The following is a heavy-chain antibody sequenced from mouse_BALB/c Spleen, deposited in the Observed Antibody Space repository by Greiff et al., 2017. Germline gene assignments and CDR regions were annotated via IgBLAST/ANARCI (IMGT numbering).Heavy chain of an antibody. CDR1: GFSLTSYG. V-gene: IGHV2-9*02. J-gene: IGHJ3*01. D-gene: IGHD1-2*01. Sequence: VKLVESGPGLVAPSQSLSITCTVSGFSLTSYGVHWVRQPPGKGLEWLGVIWAGGSTNYNSALMSRLSISKDNSKSQVFLKMNSLQTDDTAMYYCARDYYGYVLAYWGQGTLVTVSA. CDR2: IWAGGST. CDR3: ARDYYGYVLAY.